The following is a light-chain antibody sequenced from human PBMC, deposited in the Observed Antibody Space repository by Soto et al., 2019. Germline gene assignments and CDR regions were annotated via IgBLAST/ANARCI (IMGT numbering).Light chain of an antibody. Sequence: EIVMTQSPATLSVFPGEGATLSCRASPGIGDTLAWYQQKPGQTPRLLIYDTSIRATGVPARFSGSRSGAEFTLTISSLQSEDFAVYYCQHYVTWPLTFGGGTKVESK. CDR2: DTS. CDR1: PGIGDT. V-gene: IGKV3-15*01. J-gene: IGKJ4*01. CDR3: QHYVTWPLT.